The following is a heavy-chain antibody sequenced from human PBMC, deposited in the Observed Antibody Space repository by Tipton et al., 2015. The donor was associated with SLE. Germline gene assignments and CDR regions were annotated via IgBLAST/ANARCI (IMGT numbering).Heavy chain of an antibody. J-gene: IGHJ6*03. CDR1: GFTFSNYG. CDR3: AKGHYDFWSGHWGFYYMDV. V-gene: IGHV3-33*06. Sequence: SLRLSCAASGFTFSNYGMHWVRQAPGKGLEWVAVIWYDGSNTSYVDSVKGRFTISRDNSKNTLYLQMNSLRAEDTALYYCAKGHYDFWSGHWGFYYMDVWGKGTTVTVSS. D-gene: IGHD3-3*01. CDR2: IWYDGSNT.